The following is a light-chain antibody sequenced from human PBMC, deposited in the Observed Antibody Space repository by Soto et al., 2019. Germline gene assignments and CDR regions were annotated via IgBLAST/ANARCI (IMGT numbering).Light chain of an antibody. CDR1: SSDVGSYNL. CDR3: CSYASSNTLI. CDR2: EGS. V-gene: IGLV2-23*01. Sequence: QSALTQPASASGSPGQSITISCTGTSSDVGSYNLVSWYQQHPGKAPKLMIYEGSERPSGVSNRFSGSKSGNTASLTISGLQAEDEADYYCCSYASSNTLIFGGGTKLTVL. J-gene: IGLJ2*01.